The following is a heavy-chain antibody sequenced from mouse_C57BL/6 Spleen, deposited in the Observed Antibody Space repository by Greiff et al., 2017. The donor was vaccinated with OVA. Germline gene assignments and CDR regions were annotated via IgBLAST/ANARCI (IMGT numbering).Heavy chain of an antibody. Sequence: QVQLQQPGAELVRPGTSVKLSCKASGYTFTSYWMHWVKQRPGQGLEWIGVIDPSDSYTNYNQKFKGKATLTVDTSSSTAYMQLSSLTSEDSAVYYCARSWGDGYYFDYWGQGTTLTVSS. V-gene: IGHV1-59*01. CDR3: ARSWGDGYYFDY. D-gene: IGHD3-3*01. CDR1: GYTFTSYW. CDR2: IDPSDSYT. J-gene: IGHJ2*01.